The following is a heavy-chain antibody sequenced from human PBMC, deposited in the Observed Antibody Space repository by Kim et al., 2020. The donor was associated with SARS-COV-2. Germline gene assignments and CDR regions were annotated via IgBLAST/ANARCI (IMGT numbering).Heavy chain of an antibody. CDR1: GFTASSQY. V-gene: IGHV3-53*03. CDR3: ARVRVTNKQSLVRGVLHA. D-gene: IGHD3-10*01. J-gene: IGHJ3*01. Sequence: GGSLRLSCAASGFTASSQYMSWVRQAPGKGLEWVSIAYSSSRMFYAYSVKGRFTISGDSSRNTVYLQMNSLRADDTAAYYCARVRVTNKQSLVRGVLHA. CDR2: AYSSSRM.